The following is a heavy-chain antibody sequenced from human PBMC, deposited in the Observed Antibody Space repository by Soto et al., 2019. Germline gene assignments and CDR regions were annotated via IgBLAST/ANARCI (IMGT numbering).Heavy chain of an antibody. CDR1: GYSFTSYW. CDR2: IDPSDSYT. J-gene: IGHJ6*02. Sequence: GESLKISCKGSGYSFTSYWISWVRQMPGKGLEWMGRIDPSDSYTNYSPSFQGHVTISADKSISTAYLQWSSLKASDTAMYYCASRDSTTLITYGMDVWGQGTTVTVSS. V-gene: IGHV5-10-1*01. D-gene: IGHD6-13*01. CDR3: ASRDSTTLITYGMDV.